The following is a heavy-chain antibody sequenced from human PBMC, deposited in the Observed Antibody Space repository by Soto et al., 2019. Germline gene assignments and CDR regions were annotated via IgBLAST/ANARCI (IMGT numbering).Heavy chain of an antibody. Sequence: PGEALKISCKGSGGIFTSYWIGWVRQMPGKGLEWMGIIYPGDSDTRYSPSFQGQVTISADKSISTAYLQWSSLKASDTAMYYCVRYYYDSGGYIWFDPWGQGTPVTVSS. V-gene: IGHV5-51*01. CDR1: GGIFTSYW. CDR3: VRYYYDSGGYIWFDP. CDR2: IYPGDSDT. J-gene: IGHJ5*02. D-gene: IGHD3-22*01.